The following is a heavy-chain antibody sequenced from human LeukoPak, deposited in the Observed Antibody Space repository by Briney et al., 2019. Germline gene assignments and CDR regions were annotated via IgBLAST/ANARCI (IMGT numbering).Heavy chain of an antibody. Sequence: GGSLRLSCAASGFTFSSYAMSWVRQAPGKGLEWVSAISGSGGSTYYADSVKGRFTISRDNSKNTLYLQMNSLRAEDTAVYYCAKEYIWFGELSTDAFDIWGQGTLVTVSS. CDR1: GFTFSSYA. J-gene: IGHJ3*02. CDR2: ISGSGGST. CDR3: AKEYIWFGELSTDAFDI. D-gene: IGHD3-10*01. V-gene: IGHV3-23*01.